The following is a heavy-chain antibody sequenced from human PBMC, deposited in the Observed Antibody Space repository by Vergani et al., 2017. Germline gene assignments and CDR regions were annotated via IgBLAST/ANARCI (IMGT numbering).Heavy chain of an antibody. CDR3: AKQYFVSGNYLFDY. V-gene: IGHV3-33*06. CDR1: GFTFSTYG. J-gene: IGHJ4*02. Sequence: QVQLVESGGGVVQPGRSLRLSCAASGFTFSTYGLHWVRQAPGKGLEWVAVIWYDGSNKYYGDSVKGRFTISRDNSKNMLFLQMNNLRTEDTAIYYCAKQYFVSGNYLFDYWGQGTLVTVSS. D-gene: IGHD3-10*01. CDR2: IWYDGSNK.